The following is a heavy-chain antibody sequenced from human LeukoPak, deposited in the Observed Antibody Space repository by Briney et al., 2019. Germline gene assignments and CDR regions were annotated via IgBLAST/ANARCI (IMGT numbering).Heavy chain of an antibody. D-gene: IGHD3-22*01. CDR1: GFTFSSYA. CDR3: AKEAYYYDSSGSQWGYYFDY. J-gene: IGHJ4*02. Sequence: GGSLRLSCAASGFTFSSYAMSWVRQAPGKGLEWVSAISGSGGSTYYADSVKGRFTISRDNSKNTLYLQMNSLRAEDTAVYYCAKEAYYYDSSGSQWGYYFDYWGQGTLVTVSS. CDR2: ISGSGGST. V-gene: IGHV3-23*01.